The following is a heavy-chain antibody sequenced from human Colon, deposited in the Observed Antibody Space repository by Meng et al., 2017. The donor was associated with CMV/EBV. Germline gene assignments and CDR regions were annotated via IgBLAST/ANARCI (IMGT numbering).Heavy chain of an antibody. CDR3: ARGSSLRLAFNY. J-gene: IGHJ4*01. V-gene: IGHV6-1*01. Sequence: QVQLQQSGPGLVKPSQTLSLSCAIFGDSVSSNSAGWTWIRQSPSRGLEWLGRTYYRSKWYYDYAVSVQSRLSVIPDTSKNQFSLQLNSVTPEDTAVYYCARGSSLRLAFNYWGQGILVTVSS. CDR2: TYYRSKWYY. CDR1: GDSVSSNSAG. D-gene: IGHD5/OR15-5a*01.